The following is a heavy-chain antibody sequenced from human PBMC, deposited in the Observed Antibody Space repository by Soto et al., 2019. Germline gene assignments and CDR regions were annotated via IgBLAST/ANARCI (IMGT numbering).Heavy chain of an antibody. V-gene: IGHV3-23*01. CDR1: GFDFSNYA. J-gene: IGHJ5*02. Sequence: EVQLLESGGGLVQPGGSLRLSCAASGFDFSNYAMSWVRQAPGRGLECISLIIGPGVPTLYAESVKGRFSVSRDNSKDTLFLEMNNLRVDDTAMYYCAKSFCSSSSCFFLWVDPWGPGTLVTVSS. D-gene: IGHD2-2*01. CDR2: IIGPGVPT. CDR3: AKSFCSSSSCFFLWVDP.